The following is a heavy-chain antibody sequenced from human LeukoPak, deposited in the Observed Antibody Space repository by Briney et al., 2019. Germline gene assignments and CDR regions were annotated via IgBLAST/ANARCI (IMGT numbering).Heavy chain of an antibody. J-gene: IGHJ4*02. CDR2: IYYSGST. V-gene: IGHV4-59*12. CDR1: GASISSFY. CDR3: AREQKDRSGETPDY. D-gene: IGHD3-10*01. Sequence: SETLSLTCTVSGASISSFYWTWIRQPPGKGLEWIGDIYYSGSTNYNPSLKSRVTISLDTSENQFSLRLTSVTAADTAVYYCAREQKDRSGETPDYWGQGTLVTVSS.